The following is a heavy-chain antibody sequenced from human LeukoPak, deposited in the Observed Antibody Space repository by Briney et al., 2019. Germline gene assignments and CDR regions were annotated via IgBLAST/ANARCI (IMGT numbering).Heavy chain of an antibody. D-gene: IGHD6-19*01. CDR2: INPNSGGT. J-gene: IGHJ4*02. CDR1: GYTFTGYY. Sequence: ASVKVSCKASGYTFTGYYMHWVRQAPGQGLEWMGWINPNSGGTNYAQKFQGRVTMTRDTSTSTVYMELSSLRSEDTAVYYCARLGIWEVAGKGYWGQGTLVTVSS. V-gene: IGHV1-2*02. CDR3: ARLGIWEVAGKGY.